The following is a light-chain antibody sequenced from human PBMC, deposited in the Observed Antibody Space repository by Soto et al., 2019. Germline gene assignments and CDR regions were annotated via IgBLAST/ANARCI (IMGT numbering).Light chain of an antibody. V-gene: IGKV4-1*01. J-gene: IGKJ1*01. CDR2: WAS. CDR1: QSVLYSSNNKNY. Sequence: DIVLTQSPDSLAVSLGERATINCKSSQSVLYSSNNKNYLAWYQQKPGQPRKLLIYWASTRESGVPDRSSVSGSCTDFTLTISSLQAGDVAVYCCQRYYSPWTFGQGTKVEIK. CDR3: QRYYSPWT.